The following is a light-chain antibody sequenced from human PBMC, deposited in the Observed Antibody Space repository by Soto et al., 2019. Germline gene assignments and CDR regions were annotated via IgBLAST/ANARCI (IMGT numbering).Light chain of an antibody. J-gene: IGLJ1*01. CDR2: STS. Sequence: QSMLTLPASASGTPGQIVAISCSGRSSNIGSNTVTWYQQLPGTAPKLLIYSTSQRSSGVPGRFSGSKSGASASLSISGLQSEDEADYYCAAWDDRLDVYVFGTGTKVTVL. CDR1: SSNIGSNT. CDR3: AAWDDRLDVYV. V-gene: IGLV1-44*01.